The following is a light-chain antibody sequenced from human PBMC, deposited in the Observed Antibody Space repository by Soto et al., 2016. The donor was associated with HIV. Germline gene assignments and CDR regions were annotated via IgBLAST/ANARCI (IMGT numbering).Light chain of an antibody. J-gene: IGKJ2*01. V-gene: IGKV1-8*01. CDR2: AAS. CDR1: QGISSY. Sequence: AIRMTQSPSSLSASTGDRVTITCRASQGISSYLAWYQQKPGKAPKLLIYAASTLQSGVPSRFSGSGSGTDFTLTISCLQSEDFATYYCQQSYTTPDYTFGQGTKLEIK. CDR3: QQSYTTPDYT.